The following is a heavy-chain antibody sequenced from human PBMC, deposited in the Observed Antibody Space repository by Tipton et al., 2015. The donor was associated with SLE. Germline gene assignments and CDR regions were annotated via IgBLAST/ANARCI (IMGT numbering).Heavy chain of an antibody. D-gene: IGHD3-16*01. CDR3: ARRRGGFDY. CDR2: VYNSGST. Sequence: TLSLTCTVSGGSISKYYWSWIRQPPGKGLEWIGYVYNSGSTNYSPSLKSRVTISVDTSKNQFSLNLSSVTAADTAVYYCARRRGGFDYWGHGTLVTVSS. J-gene: IGHJ4*01. CDR1: GGSISKYY. V-gene: IGHV4-59*08.